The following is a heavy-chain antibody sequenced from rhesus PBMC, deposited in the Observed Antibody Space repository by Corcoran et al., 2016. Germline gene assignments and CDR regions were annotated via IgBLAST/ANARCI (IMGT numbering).Heavy chain of an antibody. D-gene: IGHD2-39*02. Sequence: QVQLQESGPGLVKPSETLSLTCAVSGGSISDSYYWSWIRQPPGKGLEWIGYNYGNSASTNYHPSLKNRVTISKDASKNQFSLKLSSVTAADTAVYYCAREIHYCSGGVCYTGFDYWGQGVLVTVSS. J-gene: IGHJ4*01. CDR2: NYGNSAST. V-gene: IGHV4S18*01. CDR3: AREIHYCSGGVCYTGFDY. CDR1: GGSISDSYY.